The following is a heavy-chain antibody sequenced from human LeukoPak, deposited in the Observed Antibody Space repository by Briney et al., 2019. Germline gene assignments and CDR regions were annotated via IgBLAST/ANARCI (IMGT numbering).Heavy chain of an antibody. V-gene: IGHV3-30*03. Sequence: GGSLRLSCAASGFTFSSYGMHWVRQAPGKGLEWVAVISYDGSNKYYADSVKGRFTISRDNSKNTLYLQMNSLRAEDTAVYYCVRGYSSGGLDYWGQGTLVTVSS. CDR1: GFTFSSYG. J-gene: IGHJ4*02. D-gene: IGHD6-19*01. CDR3: VRGYSSGGLDY. CDR2: ISYDGSNK.